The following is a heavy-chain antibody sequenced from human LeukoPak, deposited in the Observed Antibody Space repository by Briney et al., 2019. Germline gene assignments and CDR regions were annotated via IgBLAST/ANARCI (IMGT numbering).Heavy chain of an antibody. V-gene: IGHV4-59*01. CDR1: GGSTGTYC. D-gene: IGHD4-17*01. J-gene: IGHJ5*02. CDR3: ARSETTIRWGNWFDP. Sequence: SETLSLTSTVSGGSTGTYCSWIRQPPGHGLEWIGYIFYSSSTTYNPSPKSRGTISLHKSKNPFSLMVSTATAADPPVYYCARSETTIRWGNWFDPSGQGSLVTVSS. CDR2: IFYSSST.